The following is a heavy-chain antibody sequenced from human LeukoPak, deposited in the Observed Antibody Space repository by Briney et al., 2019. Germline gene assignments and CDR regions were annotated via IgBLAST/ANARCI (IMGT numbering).Heavy chain of an antibody. CDR3: AGHLTPVTNPDYFDP. J-gene: IGHJ5*02. D-gene: IGHD4-23*01. CDR1: GGSINSSSYY. V-gene: IGHV4-39*01. CDR2: ISYSGST. Sequence: SETLSLTCTVSGGSINSSSYYWGWIRQPPGKGLEWIGTISYSGSTFYNPSLKSRVTISVDTSKIHFSLKVSSVTAADTAVYYCAGHLTPVTNPDYFDPWGQGTLVTVSS.